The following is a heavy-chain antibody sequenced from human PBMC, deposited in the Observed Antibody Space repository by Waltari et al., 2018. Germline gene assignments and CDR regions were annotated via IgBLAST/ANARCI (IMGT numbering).Heavy chain of an antibody. CDR2: INHSGST. V-gene: IGHV4-34*01. D-gene: IGHD5-18*01. J-gene: IGHJ4*02. CDR1: GGSFSGYY. CDR3: ARGKSWIQLWSSVGFDY. Sequence: QVQLQQWGAGLLKPSETLSLTCAVYGGSFSGYYWSWLRPPPGKGLEWIGEINHSGSTNYNPSLKSRVTISVDTSKNQFSLKLSSVTAADTAVYYCARGKSWIQLWSSVGFDYWGQGTLVTVSS.